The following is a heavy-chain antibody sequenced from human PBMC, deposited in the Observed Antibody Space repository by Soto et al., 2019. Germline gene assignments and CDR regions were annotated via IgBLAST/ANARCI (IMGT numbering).Heavy chain of an antibody. Sequence: AAVKVSCKASGYTSTSYGISWVRQAPGQGLEWMGWISAYNGNINYAQKLQGRVTMTTDTSTSTAYMELRSLRSDDTAVYYCARVPSHFLRIAAVQYWGQGTLVTVSS. D-gene: IGHD6-13*01. CDR3: ARVPSHFLRIAAVQY. CDR2: ISAYNGNI. J-gene: IGHJ4*02. V-gene: IGHV1-18*04. CDR1: GYTSTSYG.